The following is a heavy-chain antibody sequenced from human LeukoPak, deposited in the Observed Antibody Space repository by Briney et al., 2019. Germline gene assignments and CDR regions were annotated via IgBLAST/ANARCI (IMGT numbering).Heavy chain of an antibody. CDR3: SRGTDAYKCGNS. D-gene: IGHD5-24*01. J-gene: IGHJ4*02. CDR1: GGSFSGYY. V-gene: IGHV4-34*01. Sequence: NPSETLSLTCAVYGGSFSGYYWTWIRQPPGKGLEWIGEIHYSGRINYNPSLKSRVTISADTSNNHFSLKMNSVTAAGAAVYYCSRGTDAYKCGNSWGQGTLVTVS. CDR2: IHYSGRI.